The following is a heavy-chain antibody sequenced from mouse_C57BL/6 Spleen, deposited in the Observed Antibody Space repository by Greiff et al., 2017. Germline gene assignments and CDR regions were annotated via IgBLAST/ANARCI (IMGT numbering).Heavy chain of an antibody. J-gene: IGHJ1*03. CDR1: GFTFSDAW. V-gene: IGHV6-6*01. Sequence: EVQGVESGGGLVQPGGSMKLSCAASGFTFSDAWMDWVRQSPEKGLEWVAEIRNKANNHATYYAESVKGRFTISRDDSKSSVYLQMNSLRAEDTGIDYCTRGGFYWYFDVWGTGTTVTVSS. CDR3: TRGGFYWYFDV. CDR2: IRNKANNHAT.